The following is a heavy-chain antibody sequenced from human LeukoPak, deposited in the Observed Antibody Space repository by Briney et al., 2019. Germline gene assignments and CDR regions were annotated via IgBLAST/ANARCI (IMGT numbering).Heavy chain of an antibody. Sequence: GGTLRLSCAASGFTFSSYGMSWVRQAPGKGLEWVSAISGSGGSTYYADSVKGQFTISRDNSKNTLYLQMNSLRAEDTAVYYCAKDRKKNPYYYDSSGYSYYWGQGTLVTVSS. CDR1: GFTFSSYG. V-gene: IGHV3-23*01. CDR2: ISGSGGST. D-gene: IGHD3-22*01. CDR3: AKDRKKNPYYYDSSGYSYY. J-gene: IGHJ4*02.